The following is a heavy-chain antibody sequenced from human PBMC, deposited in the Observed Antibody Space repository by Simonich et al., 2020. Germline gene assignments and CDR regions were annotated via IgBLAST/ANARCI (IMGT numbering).Heavy chain of an antibody. CDR1: GFTFSSYS. CDR2: TRSSSSYI. CDR3: ARKRFLAWFFDY. V-gene: IGHV3-21*01. D-gene: IGHD3-3*01. J-gene: IGHJ4*02. Sequence: EVQLVESGGGLVKPGGSLRLSCAASGFTFSSYSMNWVRQAPGKGREWGSATRSSSSYIYDADSVKGRFTLSRDNAKNPLYLQMNSLRAEHTAVYYCARKRFLAWFFDYWGQGTLVTVSS.